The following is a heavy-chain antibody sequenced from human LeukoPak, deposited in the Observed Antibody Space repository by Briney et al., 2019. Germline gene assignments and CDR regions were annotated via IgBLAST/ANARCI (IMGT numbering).Heavy chain of an antibody. V-gene: IGHV4-59*01. CDR3: ARGVYIAAAQYGY. Sequence: SETLSLTCAVSGGSISSYYWTWIRQPPGKGLEWIGYIYYSGTTNYNPSLKSRVTISVDTSKNQFSLKLSSVTAADTAVYYCARGVYIAAAQYGYWGQGTLVTVSS. CDR1: GGSISSYY. D-gene: IGHD6-13*01. CDR2: IYYSGTT. J-gene: IGHJ4*02.